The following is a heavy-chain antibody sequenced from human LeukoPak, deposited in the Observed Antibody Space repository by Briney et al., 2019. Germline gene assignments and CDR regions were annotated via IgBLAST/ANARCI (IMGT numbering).Heavy chain of an antibody. CDR3: ATQDHYDFWSGYWPLDY. V-gene: IGHV3-23*01. J-gene: IGHJ4*02. CDR1: GFTFSSYA. Sequence: GGSLRLSCAASGFTFSSYAMSWVRQAPGKGLEWVSAISGSGGSTYYADSVKGRFTISRDSSKNTLYLQMNSLRAEDTAVYYCATQDHYDFWSGYWPLDYWGQGTLVTVSS. CDR2: ISGSGGST. D-gene: IGHD3-3*01.